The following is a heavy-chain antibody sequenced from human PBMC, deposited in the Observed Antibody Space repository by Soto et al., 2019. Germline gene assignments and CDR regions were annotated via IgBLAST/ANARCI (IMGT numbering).Heavy chain of an antibody. CDR1: GITFSSYA. J-gene: IGHJ4*02. CDR2: VSYDGSDK. CDR3: AKDVVSWNAYNIFDY. V-gene: IGHV3-30*18. D-gene: IGHD1-1*01. Sequence: PGGSLRLSCAASGITFSSYAMHWVRQAPGKGLEWVAVVSYDGSDKYYGDPVKGRFTISRDNSKNTLYLQMNSLRAEDTAVYYCAKDVVSWNAYNIFDYWGQGSLVTVSS.